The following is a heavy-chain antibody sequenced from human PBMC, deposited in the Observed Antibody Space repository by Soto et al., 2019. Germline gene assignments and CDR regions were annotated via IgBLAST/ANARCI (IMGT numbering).Heavy chain of an antibody. D-gene: IGHD3-10*01. CDR1: GYTFTGYY. CDR2: INPNSGGT. CDR3: ARDGSGSYYYMDV. J-gene: IGHJ6*03. V-gene: IGHV1-2*04. Sequence: ASVKVSCKASGYTFTGYYMHWVRQAPGQGLEWMGWINPNSGGTNYAQKFQGWVTMTRDTSISTAYMELSRLRSDDTAVYYCARDGSGSYYYMDVWGKGTKVTVSS.